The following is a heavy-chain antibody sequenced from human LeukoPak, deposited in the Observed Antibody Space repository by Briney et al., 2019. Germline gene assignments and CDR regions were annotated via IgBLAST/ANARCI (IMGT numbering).Heavy chain of an antibody. Sequence: SETLSLTCTVSGGSISSYYWSWIRQPPGKGLEWIGYIYYSGSTNYNLSLKSRVTISVDTSKNQFSLKLSSVTAADTAVYYCARGGVVPAANLDYWGQGTLVTVSS. V-gene: IGHV4-59*01. CDR3: ARGGVVPAANLDY. D-gene: IGHD2-2*01. CDR1: GGSISSYY. J-gene: IGHJ4*02. CDR2: IYYSGST.